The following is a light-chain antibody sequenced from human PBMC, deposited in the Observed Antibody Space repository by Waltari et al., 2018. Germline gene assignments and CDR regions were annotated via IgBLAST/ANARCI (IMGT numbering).Light chain of an antibody. CDR3: NSRDTRGNHFVV. CDR2: DKD. V-gene: IGLV3-19*01. J-gene: IGLJ2*01. CDR1: HLRSYY. Sequence: SSELTQDPAVSVALGQTVRITCQGDHLRSYYVSWYQKKPGQAPMLVIYDKDNRPSGIPERFSGSSSGNIASLTSTGAQAEDEADYYCNSRDTRGNHFVVFGGGTKLTVL.